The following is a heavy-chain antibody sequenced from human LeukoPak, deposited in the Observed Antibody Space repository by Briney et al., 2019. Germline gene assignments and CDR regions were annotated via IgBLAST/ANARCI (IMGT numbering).Heavy chain of an antibody. CDR2: IRYDGSNK. D-gene: IGHD5-12*01. CDR3: AKGNIVATSRFDP. V-gene: IGHV3-30*02. Sequence: PGGSLRLSCAASGFTFSSYGMHWVRRAPGKGLEWVAFIRYDGSNKYYADSVKGRFTISRDNSKNTLYLQMNSLRAEDTAVYYCAKGNIVATSRFDPWGQGTLVTVSS. CDR1: GFTFSSYG. J-gene: IGHJ5*02.